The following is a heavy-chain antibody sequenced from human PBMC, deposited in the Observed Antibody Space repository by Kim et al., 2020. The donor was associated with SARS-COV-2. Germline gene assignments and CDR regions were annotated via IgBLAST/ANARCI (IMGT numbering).Heavy chain of an antibody. D-gene: IGHD3-22*01. CDR3: AKLAPSGYYYFGSFAFDI. V-gene: IGHV3-23*01. Sequence: KGRFTISRDNSKNTLYLQMNSLRAEDTAVYYCAKLAPSGYYYFGSFAFDIWGQGTMVTVSS. J-gene: IGHJ3*02.